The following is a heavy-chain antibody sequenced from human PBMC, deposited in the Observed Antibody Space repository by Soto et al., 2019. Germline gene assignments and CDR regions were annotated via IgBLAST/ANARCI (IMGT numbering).Heavy chain of an antibody. V-gene: IGHV3-23*01. CDR1: GFTFSSYA. D-gene: IGHD3-3*01. CDR2: ISGSGGST. J-gene: IGHJ4*02. Sequence: GGSLRLSCAASGFTFSSYAMSWVRQAPGKGLEWVSAISGSGGSTYYADSVKGRFTISRDNSKNTLYLQMNSLRAEDTAVYYCAKRSGVEWLPLPQFDYWGQGTLVTVSS. CDR3: AKRSGVEWLPLPQFDY.